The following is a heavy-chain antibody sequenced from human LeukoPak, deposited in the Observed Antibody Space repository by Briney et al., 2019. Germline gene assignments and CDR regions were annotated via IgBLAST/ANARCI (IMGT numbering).Heavy chain of an antibody. CDR1: GFAFSNYG. V-gene: IGHV3-30*03. Sequence: PGGSLRLSCAASGFAFSNYGMHWVRQAPGKGLEWVALISHDGRTEFYADSVKGRFTISRDSSKNTLYLEMKSLRAEDTAVYYCARVGYCSSTSCRFFDYWGQGTLVTVSS. CDR3: ARVGYCSSTSCRFFDY. J-gene: IGHJ4*02. D-gene: IGHD2-2*01. CDR2: ISHDGRTE.